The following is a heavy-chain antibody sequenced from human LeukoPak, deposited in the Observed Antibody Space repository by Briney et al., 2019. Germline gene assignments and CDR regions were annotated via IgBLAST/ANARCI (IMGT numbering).Heavy chain of an antibody. CDR3: AINGGGDSGYGNFDY. V-gene: IGHV3-9*01. CDR2: ISWNSDSI. Sequence: GGSLRLSCAASGFTFSSYEMNWVRQAPGKGLEWVSGISWNSDSIGYADSVKGRFTTSRDNAKNSLYLQMNSLRAEDTAFYYCAINGGGDSGYGNFDYWGQGTLVTVSS. D-gene: IGHD5-12*01. J-gene: IGHJ4*02. CDR1: GFTFSSYE.